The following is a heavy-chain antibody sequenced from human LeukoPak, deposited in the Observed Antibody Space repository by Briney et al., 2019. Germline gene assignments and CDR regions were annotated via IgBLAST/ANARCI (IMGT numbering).Heavy chain of an antibody. J-gene: IGHJ4*02. CDR1: GFTFSTYS. Sequence: GGSLRLSCAASGFTFSTYSMNWVRQAPGKGLEWVANIKQDGSEKYYVDSVKGRFTISRDNAKNSLYLQMNSLRAEDTAVYYCATLSSAYGAHFDYWGQGTLVTVSS. CDR2: IKQDGSEK. CDR3: ATLSSAYGAHFDY. V-gene: IGHV3-7*01. D-gene: IGHD3-22*01.